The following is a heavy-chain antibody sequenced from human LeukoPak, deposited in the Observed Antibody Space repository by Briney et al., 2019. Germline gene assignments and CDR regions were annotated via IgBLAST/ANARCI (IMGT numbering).Heavy chain of an antibody. CDR1: GFTLSSYA. Sequence: GGSLRLSCAASGFTLSSYAMSWVRQAPGKGLEWVSRISGSGASTYYADSVKGRFTISRDNSKNTLYLQMNSLRAEDTAVYYCARGAYDSSGYYSYSFDYWGQGTLVTVSS. J-gene: IGHJ4*02. V-gene: IGHV3-23*01. CDR2: ISGSGAST. D-gene: IGHD3-22*01. CDR3: ARGAYDSSGYYSYSFDY.